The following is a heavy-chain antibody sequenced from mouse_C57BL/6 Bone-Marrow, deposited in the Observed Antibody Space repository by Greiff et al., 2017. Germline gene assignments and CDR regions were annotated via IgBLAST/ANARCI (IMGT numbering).Heavy chain of an antibody. V-gene: IGHV1-9*01. CDR1: GYTFTGYW. J-gene: IGHJ2*01. CDR3: AKWITTVVAPDY. Sequence: QVQLQQSGAELMKPGASVKLSCKATGYTFTGYWIEWVKQRPGHGLEWIGEILPGSGSTNYNEKFKGKATFTADTSSNTAYMQLSSLTTEDSAIYDCAKWITTVVAPDYWGQGTTLTVSS. CDR2: ILPGSGST. D-gene: IGHD1-1*01.